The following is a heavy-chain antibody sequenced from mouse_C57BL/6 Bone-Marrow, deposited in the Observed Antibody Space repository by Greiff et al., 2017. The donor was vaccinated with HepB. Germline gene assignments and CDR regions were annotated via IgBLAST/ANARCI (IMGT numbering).Heavy chain of an antibody. CDR3: ARGRFYVPYYFDY. CDR1: GYSFTDYN. CDR2: INPNYGTT. V-gene: IGHV1-39*01. Sequence: VQLKQSGPELVKPGASVKISCKASGYSFTDYNMNWVKQSNGKSLEWIGVINPNYGTTSYNQKFKGKATLTVDQSSSTAYMQLNSPTSEDSAVYYCARGRFYVPYYFDYWGQGTTLTVSS. J-gene: IGHJ2*01. D-gene: IGHD2-3*01.